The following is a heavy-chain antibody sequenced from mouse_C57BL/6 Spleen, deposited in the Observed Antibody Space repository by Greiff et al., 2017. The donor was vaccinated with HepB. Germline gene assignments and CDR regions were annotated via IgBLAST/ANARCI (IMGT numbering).Heavy chain of an antibody. J-gene: IGHJ4*01. CDR1: GFTFSDYY. CDR2: ISNGGGST. D-gene: IGHD2-12*01. V-gene: IGHV5-12*01. CDR3: ARYDGYYAMDY. Sequence: EVHLVESGGGLVQPGGSLKLSCAASGFTFSDYYMYWVRQTPEKRLEWVAYISNGGGSTYYPDTVKGRFTISRDNAKNTLYLQRSRLKSEDTAMYYCARYDGYYAMDYWGQGTSVTVSS.